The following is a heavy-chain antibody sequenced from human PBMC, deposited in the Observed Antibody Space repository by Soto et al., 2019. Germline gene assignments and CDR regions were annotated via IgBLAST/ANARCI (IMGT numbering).Heavy chain of an antibody. V-gene: IGHV4-59*01. CDR2: IYYSGST. CDR3: AREASYCGGDCYSDAFDI. CDR1: GGSISSYY. Sequence: TLSLTCTVSGGSISSYYWSWIRQPPGKGLEWIGYIYYSGSTNYNPSLKSRVTISVDTSKNQFSLKLSSVTAADTAVYYCAREASYCGGDCYSDAFDIWGQGTMVTVPS. D-gene: IGHD2-21*02. J-gene: IGHJ3*02.